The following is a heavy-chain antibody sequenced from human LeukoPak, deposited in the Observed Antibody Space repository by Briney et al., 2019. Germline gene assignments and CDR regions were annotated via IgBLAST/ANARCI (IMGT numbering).Heavy chain of an antibody. Sequence: SEALSLTCTVSGGSISSYYWSWIRQPPGKGLEWIGRIYTSGSTNYNPSLKSRVIMSVDTSKNQFSLKLSSVTAADTAVYYCAGKVAAKQDAFDIWGQGTMVTVPS. J-gene: IGHJ3*02. CDR3: AGKVAAKQDAFDI. CDR1: GGSISSYY. D-gene: IGHD1-26*01. CDR2: IYTSGST. V-gene: IGHV4-4*07.